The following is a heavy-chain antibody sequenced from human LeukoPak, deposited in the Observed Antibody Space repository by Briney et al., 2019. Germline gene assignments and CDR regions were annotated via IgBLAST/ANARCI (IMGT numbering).Heavy chain of an antibody. CDR2: MNQDESQK. V-gene: IGHV3-7*03. J-gene: IGHJ2*01. CDR1: GVTFSDFW. CDR3: ARRTVTRDWYFDL. Sequence: GGSLRLSCEASGVTFSDFWMTWVRQAPGKGLEWVATMNQDESQKYYVDSVKGRFTISRDNAKNSLYLQMNSLRAEDTAVYYCARRTVTRDWYFDLWGRGTLVTVSS. D-gene: IGHD4-17*01.